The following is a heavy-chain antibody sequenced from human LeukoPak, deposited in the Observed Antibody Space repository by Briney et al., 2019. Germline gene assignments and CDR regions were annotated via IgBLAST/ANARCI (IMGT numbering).Heavy chain of an antibody. CDR2: IKSKANGGTT. J-gene: IGHJ4*02. V-gene: IGHV3-15*01. CDR3: TYYYDSSTYYHVDY. D-gene: IGHD3-22*01. Sequence: PGGSLRLSCTASGFAFNAWMSWVRQVPGKGLEWVGRIKSKANGGTTDHAAPVKGRFTISRDDSKSTLYLQMNSLKTEDTAMYYCTYYYDSSTYYHVDYWGQGTLVTVSS. CDR1: GFAFNAW.